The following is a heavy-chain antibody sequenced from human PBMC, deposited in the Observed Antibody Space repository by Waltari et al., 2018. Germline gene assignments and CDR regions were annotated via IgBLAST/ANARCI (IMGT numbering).Heavy chain of an antibody. CDR3: ARSGIGSSSSY. V-gene: IGHV4-34*01. CDR2: INHSGST. D-gene: IGHD6-6*01. CDR1: GGSFSGYY. J-gene: IGHJ4*02. Sequence: QVQLQQWGAGLLKPSETLSLTCAVYGGSFSGYYWSWIRQPPGKGLEWIGEINHSGSTNYNPSLKSRVTISVDTSKNQFALKLSSVTAADTAVYYCARSGIGSSSSYWGQGTLVTVSS.